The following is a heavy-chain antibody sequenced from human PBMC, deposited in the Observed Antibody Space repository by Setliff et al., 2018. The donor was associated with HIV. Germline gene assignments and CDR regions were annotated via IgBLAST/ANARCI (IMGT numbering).Heavy chain of an antibody. CDR1: GFTFSTYA. V-gene: IGHV3-7*03. Sequence: PGGSLRLSCSASGFTFSTYAMSGVRQAPGRGLEWVASISPDGSRNHCVGSVKGRFSASRDNAKSSLYLQMNSLRAEDTAVYYCARVLLRTNAVYGVVSNQFDPWGQGSLVTVSS. CDR3: ARVLLRTNAVYGVVSNQFDP. J-gene: IGHJ5*02. CDR2: ISPDGSRN. D-gene: IGHD2-8*01.